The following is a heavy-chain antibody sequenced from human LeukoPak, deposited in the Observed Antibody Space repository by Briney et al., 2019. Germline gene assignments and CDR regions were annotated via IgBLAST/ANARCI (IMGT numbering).Heavy chain of an antibody. Sequence: ASVTVSCKASGYTFTSYYMHWVRQAPGQGLEWMGLINPTGGSTGYAQKFQGRVTMTRDMSTSTDYMELSSLRSEDTAIYYCARIRDGYNDAYDIWGQGTMVTVSS. J-gene: IGHJ3*02. CDR1: GYTFTSYY. D-gene: IGHD5-24*01. V-gene: IGHV1-46*01. CDR3: ARIRDGYNDAYDI. CDR2: INPTGGST.